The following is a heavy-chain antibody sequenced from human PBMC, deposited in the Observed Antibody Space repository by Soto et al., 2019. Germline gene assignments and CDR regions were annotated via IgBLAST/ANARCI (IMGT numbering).Heavy chain of an antibody. D-gene: IGHD6-13*01. Sequence: SETLSLTCTVPGGSISSGGYYWSWIRQHPGKGLEWIGYIYYSGSTYYNPSLKSRVTISVDTSKNQFSLKLSSVTAADTAVYYCARVQALEADGPQVGFDYWGQGTLVTVSS. J-gene: IGHJ4*02. CDR2: IYYSGST. CDR1: GGSISSGGYY. CDR3: ARVQALEADGPQVGFDY. V-gene: IGHV4-31*03.